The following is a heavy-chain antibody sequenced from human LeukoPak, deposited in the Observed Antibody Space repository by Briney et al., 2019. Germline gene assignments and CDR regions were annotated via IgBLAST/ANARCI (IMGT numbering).Heavy chain of an antibody. D-gene: IGHD6-19*01. J-gene: IGHJ4*02. V-gene: IGHV1-2*06. CDR1: GYTFAAYF. CDR2: INPNGGDT. Sequence: ASVKVSCKASGYTFAAYFIHWVRQAPGQGLEWMGRINPNGGDTNYAQKLQGRVTMTTDTSTSTAYMELRSLRSDDTAVYYCARDLTGYSSGWYGVDYWGQGTLVTVSS. CDR3: ARDLTGYSSGWYGVDY.